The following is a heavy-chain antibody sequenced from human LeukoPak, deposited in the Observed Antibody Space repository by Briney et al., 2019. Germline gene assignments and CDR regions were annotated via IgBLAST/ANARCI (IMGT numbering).Heavy chain of an antibody. V-gene: IGHV3-33*01. Sequence: GGSLRLSCAASGYTFSSYGVHWARQAPGKGLEWVAVIWYDGSNKYYADSVKGRFTISRDNSKNTLYLQMNSLRAEDTAVYYCARDDVAVTGALDFWGQGTLVTVSS. CDR2: IWYDGSNK. J-gene: IGHJ4*02. CDR3: ARDDVAVTGALDF. CDR1: GYTFSSYG. D-gene: IGHD6-19*01.